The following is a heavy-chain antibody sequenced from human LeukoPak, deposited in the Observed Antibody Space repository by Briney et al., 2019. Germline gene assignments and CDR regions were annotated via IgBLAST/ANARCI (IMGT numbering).Heavy chain of an antibody. CDR1: GFTFSSYG. V-gene: IGHV3-30*02. Sequence: PGGSLRLPCAASGFTFSSYGMHWVRQAPGKGLEWVAFIRYDGSNKYYADSVKGRFTISRDNSKNTLYLQMNSLRAEDTAVYYCAKAHRGGSSGYYRMYHDAFDIWGQGTMVTVSS. CDR2: IRYDGSNK. D-gene: IGHD3-22*01. CDR3: AKAHRGGSSGYYRMYHDAFDI. J-gene: IGHJ3*02.